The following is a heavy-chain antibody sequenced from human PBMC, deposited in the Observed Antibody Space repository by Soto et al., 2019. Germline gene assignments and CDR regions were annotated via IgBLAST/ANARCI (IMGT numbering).Heavy chain of an antibody. CDR3: ARGRYSSGYGIYWYFDL. CDR2: IGTAGDT. D-gene: IGHD6-19*01. V-gene: IGHV3-13*01. Sequence: EVQLVESGGGLVQPGGSLRLSCAASGFTFSSYDMHWVRQATGKGLEWVSAIGTAGDTYYPGSVKGRFTISRENAKNSLYLQMNSLRAGDTAVYYCARGRYSSGYGIYWYFDLWGRGTLVTVSS. CDR1: GFTFSSYD. J-gene: IGHJ2*01.